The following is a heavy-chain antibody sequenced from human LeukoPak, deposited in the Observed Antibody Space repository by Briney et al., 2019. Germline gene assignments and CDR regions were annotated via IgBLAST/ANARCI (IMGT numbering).Heavy chain of an antibody. CDR3: ARSGVVPAAILVVRQYYYYGMDV. D-gene: IGHD2-2*02. CDR2: ISGSGGST. Sequence: GGSLRLSCAASGFTFSSYAMSWVRQAPGKGLEWVSAISGSGGSTYYADSVKGRFTISRDNSKNTLYLQMNSLRAEDTAVYYCARSGVVPAAILVVRQYYYYGMDVWGQGTTVTVSS. J-gene: IGHJ6*02. V-gene: IGHV3-23*01. CDR1: GFTFSSYA.